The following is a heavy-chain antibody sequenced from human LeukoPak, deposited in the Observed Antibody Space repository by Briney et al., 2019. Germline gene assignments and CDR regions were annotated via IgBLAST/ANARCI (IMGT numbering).Heavy chain of an antibody. CDR2: IIPIFGTA. CDR3: ARGQGRPGSGWIHYYYFDY. V-gene: IGHV1-69*05. J-gene: IGHJ4*02. CDR1: GGTFSSYA. D-gene: IGHD6-19*01. Sequence: SVKVSCKASGGTFSSYAISWVRQAPGRGLEWMGRIIPIFGTANYAQKFQGRVTITTDESTSTAYMELSSLRSEDTAVYYCARGQGRPGSGWIHYYYFDYWGQGTLVTVSS.